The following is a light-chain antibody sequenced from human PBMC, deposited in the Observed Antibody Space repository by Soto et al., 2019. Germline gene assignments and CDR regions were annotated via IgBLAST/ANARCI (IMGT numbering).Light chain of an antibody. CDR1: QSVSSSY. V-gene: IGKV3-20*01. J-gene: IGKJ3*01. CDR3: QQYGSSILT. Sequence: EIVLTQSPGTLSLSPGERATLSCRASQSVSSSYLAWYQQKPGQAPRLLIYRASSRATGIPDTFSGSGSGTGFNLAITRLETEDFAVYYCQQYGSSILTFGTGTKVDIK. CDR2: RAS.